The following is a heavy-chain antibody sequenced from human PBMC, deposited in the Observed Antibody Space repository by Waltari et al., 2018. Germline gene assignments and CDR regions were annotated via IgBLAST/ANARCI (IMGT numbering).Heavy chain of an antibody. CDR1: GYTFTGYY. J-gene: IGHJ4*02. CDR3: ASGERSTDFWSGYYFDY. V-gene: IGHV1-2*06. D-gene: IGHD3-3*01. CDR2: INPRSGGT. Sequence: QVQLVQSGAEVKKPGASVKVSCKTSGYTFTGYYIYWVRQAPGQGLEWMGRINPRSGGTNYAQNFQGRVTMTRDTSISTAYMEVTRLRSDDTAVYYCASGERSTDFWSGYYFDYWGQGALVTVSS.